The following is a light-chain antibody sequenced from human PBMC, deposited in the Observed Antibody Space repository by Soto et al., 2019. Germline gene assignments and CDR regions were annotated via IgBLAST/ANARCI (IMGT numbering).Light chain of an antibody. CDR2: EVS. CDR3: SSFAGNHNLV. J-gene: IGLJ2*01. Sequence: QSALTQPPSASGSPGQSVTISCTGTSSDVGGYNYVSWYQQHPGKAPKLMISEVSKRPSGVPDRFSGSKSGNTASLTVSGLQAADEADYYCSSFAGNHNLVFGGGTKLTVL. V-gene: IGLV2-8*01. CDR1: SSDVGGYNY.